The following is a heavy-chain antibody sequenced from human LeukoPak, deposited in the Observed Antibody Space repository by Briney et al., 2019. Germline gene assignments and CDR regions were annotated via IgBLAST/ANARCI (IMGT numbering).Heavy chain of an antibody. J-gene: IGHJ4*02. D-gene: IGHD2-2*01. CDR2: IRYDGSHK. V-gene: IGHV3-30*02. CDR1: GFTFGSYG. CDR3: AKAGLAMPPDY. Sequence: GGSLRLSCEASGFTFGSYGMHWVRQAPGKGLEWVAFIRYDGSHKYSADSVKGRFTISRDNSKNTLYLQMNSLRAEDTAVYHCAKAGLAMPPDYWGQGTLVTVSS.